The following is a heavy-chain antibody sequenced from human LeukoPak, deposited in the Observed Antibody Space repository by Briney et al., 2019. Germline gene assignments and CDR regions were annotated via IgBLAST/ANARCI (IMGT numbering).Heavy chain of an antibody. CDR2: VSYDGSYK. Sequence: GRSLRLSCAAAGFTFSKFAMHWVRQAPGKGLGWVAVVSYDGSYKYYADSVKGRFTISRDNSKNTLYLQMNSLRAEDTAVYYCAKEGVYCSSTSCGNWFDPWGQGTLVTVSS. CDR1: GFTFSKFA. J-gene: IGHJ5*02. V-gene: IGHV3-30*04. D-gene: IGHD2-2*01. CDR3: AKEGVYCSSTSCGNWFDP.